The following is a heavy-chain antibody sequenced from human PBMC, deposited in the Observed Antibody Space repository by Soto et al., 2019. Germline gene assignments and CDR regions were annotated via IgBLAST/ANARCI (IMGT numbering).Heavy chain of an antibody. Sequence: EVQLLESGGGLVQPGGSLRLSCAASGFTFSSYAMSWVRQAPGKGLEWVSAISGSGGSTYYADSVKGRFTISRDNSKNARYLQMDSLRAEDTAVYYCAKGPVTMIVVVITTFFDYWGQGTLVTVSS. J-gene: IGHJ4*02. V-gene: IGHV3-23*01. CDR2: ISGSGGST. D-gene: IGHD3-22*01. CDR3: AKGPVTMIVVVITTFFDY. CDR1: GFTFSSYA.